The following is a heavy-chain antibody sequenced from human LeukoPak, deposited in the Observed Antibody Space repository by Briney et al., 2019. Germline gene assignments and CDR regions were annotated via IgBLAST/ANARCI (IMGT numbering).Heavy chain of an antibody. CDR2: IYYSGST. Sequence: SETLSLTCTVSGGSISSGDYYWSWIRQPPGKGLEWIGYIYYSGSTYYNPSLKSRVTISVDTSKNQFSLKLSSVTAADTAVYYCAVGVVWGVRKVPYNWFDPWGQGTLVTVSS. J-gene: IGHJ5*02. V-gene: IGHV4-30-4*08. CDR1: GGSISSGDYY. CDR3: AVGVVWGVRKVPYNWFDP. D-gene: IGHD3-10*01.